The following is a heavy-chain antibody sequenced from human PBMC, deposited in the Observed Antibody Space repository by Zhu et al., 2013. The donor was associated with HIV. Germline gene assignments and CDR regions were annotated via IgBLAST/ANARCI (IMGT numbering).Heavy chain of an antibody. CDR2: ISAYNGNT. CDR3: ARDGARVGVPAGRGAFDI. CDR1: GGTFRSYA. V-gene: IGHV1-18*01. D-gene: IGHD2-2*01. J-gene: IGHJ3*02. Sequence: QVQLVQSGAEVEKPGSSVKISCKVSGGTFRSYAISWVRQAPGQGLEWMGWISAYNGNTNYAQKLQGRVTMTTDTSTSTAYMELRSLRSDDTAVYYCARDGARVGVPAGRGAFDIWGQGTMVTVSS.